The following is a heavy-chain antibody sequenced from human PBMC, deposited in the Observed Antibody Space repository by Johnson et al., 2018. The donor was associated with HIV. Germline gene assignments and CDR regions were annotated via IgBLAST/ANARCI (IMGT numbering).Heavy chain of an antibody. CDR1: GFTVSGNY. J-gene: IGHJ3*02. Sequence: VQLVESGGGLVQPGGSLRLSCVASGFTVSGNYMSWVRQAPGTGLEWVSVMYSGGSTYYADYVKGRFTIYRDNSKNTLYLQMNSLRAEDTAVYYCARGHMVRGVTHAFDIWGQGTMVTVSS. CDR2: MYSGGST. D-gene: IGHD3-10*01. CDR3: ARGHMVRGVTHAFDI. V-gene: IGHV3-66*01.